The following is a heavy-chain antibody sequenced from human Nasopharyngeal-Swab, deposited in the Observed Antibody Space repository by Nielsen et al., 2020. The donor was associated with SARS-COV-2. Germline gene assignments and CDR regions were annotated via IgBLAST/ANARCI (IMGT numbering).Heavy chain of an antibody. CDR2: INHSGST. Sequence: SQTLSLTCAVYGRSSSGYYWSWIRQPPGKGLEWIGEINHSGSTNYNPSLKSRVTISVDTSKNQFSLKLSSVTAADTAVYYCAREAWLRFGYYYGMDVWGQGTTVTVSS. J-gene: IGHJ6*02. D-gene: IGHD5-12*01. V-gene: IGHV4-34*01. CDR1: GRSSSGYY. CDR3: AREAWLRFGYYYGMDV.